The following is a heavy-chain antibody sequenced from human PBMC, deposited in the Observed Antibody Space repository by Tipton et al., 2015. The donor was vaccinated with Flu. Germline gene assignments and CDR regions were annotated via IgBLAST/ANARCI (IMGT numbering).Heavy chain of an antibody. J-gene: IGHJ2*01. CDR1: GGPISSGGDY. Sequence: TLSLTCTVSGGPISSGGDYWSWIRQHPGKGLEWIGHIYYIGSTYYNPSLKSRVTISVDTSKNQFSLKLSSVTAADTAVYYCARMEWTVTTPRYFDLWGRGTLATVSS. CDR3: ARMEWTVTTPRYFDL. D-gene: IGHD4-17*01. CDR2: IYYIGST. V-gene: IGHV4-31*03.